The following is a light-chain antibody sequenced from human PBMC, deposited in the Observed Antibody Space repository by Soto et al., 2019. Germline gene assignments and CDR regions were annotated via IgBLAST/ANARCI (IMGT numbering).Light chain of an antibody. CDR3: SSYTSSGTSV. J-gene: IGLJ1*01. CDR2: EGS. V-gene: IGLV2-14*02. Sequence: QSVLTQPASVSGSPGQSITISCTGTSSDVGSYNLVSWYQQHPGKAPKLMIYEGSKRPSGVSNRFSGSKSGNTASLTISGLQAEDEADYYCSSYTSSGTSVFGTGTKVTVL. CDR1: SSDVGSYNL.